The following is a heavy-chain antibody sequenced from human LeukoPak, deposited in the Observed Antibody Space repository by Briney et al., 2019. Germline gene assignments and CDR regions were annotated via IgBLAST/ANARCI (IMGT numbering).Heavy chain of an antibody. J-gene: IGHJ3*02. CDR1: GGSISSYY. Sequence: SETLSLTCTVSGGSISSYYWSWIRQPPGKGLEWIGYIYYSGSTNYNPSLKSRVTISVDTSKNQFSLKLSSVTAADTAVYYCASSSCSSTSCYGDAFDIWGQGTMVTVSS. D-gene: IGHD2-2*01. CDR3: ASSSCSSTSCYGDAFDI. V-gene: IGHV4-59*08. CDR2: IYYSGST.